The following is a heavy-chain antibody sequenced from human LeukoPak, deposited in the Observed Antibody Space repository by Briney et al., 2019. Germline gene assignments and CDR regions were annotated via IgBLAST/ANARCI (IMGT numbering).Heavy chain of an antibody. CDR1: GFTFSSYW. Sequence: GGSLRLSCAASGFTFSSYWMYWVRQAPGKGPVWVARINTDGGSLNYADSVKGRFTISRDNAKNTPYLQMNSLGAEDTAVYYCARRINYYDSSGYYYVRYFDSWGQGTLVAVSS. V-gene: IGHV3-74*01. J-gene: IGHJ4*02. CDR2: INTDGGSL. CDR3: ARRINYYDSSGYYYVRYFDS. D-gene: IGHD3-22*01.